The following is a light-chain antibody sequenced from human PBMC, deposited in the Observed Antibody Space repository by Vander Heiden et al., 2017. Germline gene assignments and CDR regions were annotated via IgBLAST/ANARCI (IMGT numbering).Light chain of an antibody. CDR2: EGN. V-gene: IGLV2-23*01. J-gene: IGLJ1*01. CDR1: SSHVGSYTL. Sequence: QSALTQPASVSGSPGQSLTLPCTGTSSHVGSYTLVSWYQQHPGKAPKLMIYEGNKRPSGVSNRFSGSRSGNTASLTISGRQAEDEADYYCCSYAGSGTYVFGTGTKVTVL. CDR3: CSYAGSGTYV.